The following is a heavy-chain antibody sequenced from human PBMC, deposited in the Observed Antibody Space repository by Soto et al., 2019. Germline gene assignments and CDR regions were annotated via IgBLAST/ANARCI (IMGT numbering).Heavy chain of an antibody. CDR1: GGSISSSGSY. D-gene: IGHD2-2*01. CDR3: ARAAANIDY. V-gene: IGHV4-31*03. Sequence: QVQLQESGPGLVKPSQTLSLTCTVSGGSISSSGSYWTWIRQHPGKGLEWIGYISYSGSTVYNPSLERRVTISVDTSKNQFSLTLSSVTAADTAVYYCARAAANIDYWGQGTLVTVSS. J-gene: IGHJ4*02. CDR2: ISYSGST.